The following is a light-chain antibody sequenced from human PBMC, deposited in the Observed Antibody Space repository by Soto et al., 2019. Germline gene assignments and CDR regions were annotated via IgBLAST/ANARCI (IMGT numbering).Light chain of an antibody. Sequence: EIVLTQSPGTLSLSPGERATLSCRASQSISDTLAWYQQKPGQAPRLLIYGASSRATGIPDRFSGSGSGTDFTLTISRLEPEDFAVYYCQQYGSSPRTFGQGTKVDNK. CDR3: QQYGSSPRT. CDR1: QSISDT. J-gene: IGKJ1*01. CDR2: GAS. V-gene: IGKV3-20*01.